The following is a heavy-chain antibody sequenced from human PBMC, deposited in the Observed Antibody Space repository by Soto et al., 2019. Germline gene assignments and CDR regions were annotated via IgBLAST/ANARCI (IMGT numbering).Heavy chain of an antibody. CDR1: GGSISPYY. CDR3: ARGGMVIIPTAAAFDY. CDR2: IYASGST. Sequence: SETLSLTCSVSGGSISPYYWSWIRQPAGKGLEWIGRIYASGSTNYNPSLKSRVTMSVATSKNQFSLKLTSVTAADTATYYCARGGMVIIPTAAAFDYWGQGTLVTVSS. J-gene: IGHJ4*02. D-gene: IGHD1-1*01. V-gene: IGHV4-4*07.